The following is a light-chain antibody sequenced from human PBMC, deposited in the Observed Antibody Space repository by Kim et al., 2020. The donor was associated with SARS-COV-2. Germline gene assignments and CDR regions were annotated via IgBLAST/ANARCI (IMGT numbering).Light chain of an antibody. Sequence: QPVTISGTGSSSNIGATYDVHWYQQLPGTAPKLLIYDNNLRPSGVPDRFSGSKSGTSASLAITGLQGDDEADYHCQSYDKSLGGWVFGGGTQLTVL. CDR2: DNN. J-gene: IGLJ3*02. CDR3: QSYDKSLGGWV. V-gene: IGLV1-40*01. CDR1: SSNIGATYD.